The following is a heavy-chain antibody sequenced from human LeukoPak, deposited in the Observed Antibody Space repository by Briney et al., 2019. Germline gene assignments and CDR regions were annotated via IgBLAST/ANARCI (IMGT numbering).Heavy chain of an antibody. CDR3: ARVSHPRYSYGSFDP. CDR1: GGSFSGYY. Sequence: SETLSLTCAVYGGSFSGYYWSWIRQPPGKGLEWIGEINHSGSTNYNPSLKSRVTTSVDTSKNQFSLKLSSVTAADTAVYYCARVSHPRYSYGSFDPWGQGTLVTVSS. J-gene: IGHJ5*02. V-gene: IGHV4-34*01. CDR2: INHSGST. D-gene: IGHD5-18*01.